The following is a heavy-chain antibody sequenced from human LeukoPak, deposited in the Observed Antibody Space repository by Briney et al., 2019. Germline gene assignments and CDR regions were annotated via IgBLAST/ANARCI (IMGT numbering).Heavy chain of an antibody. D-gene: IGHD2-15*01. Sequence: QAGGSLRLSCAASGFTFSSHAMSWVRRAPGRGLEWVAAILGEGATMFYADPVKGRIIVSRDNSKNPPYLQMYSLRVDATAFYSCARDQFRDYISGADYWGQGTLVTVSS. V-gene: IGHV3-23*01. CDR2: ILGEGATM. CDR3: ARDQFRDYISGADY. CDR1: GFTFSSHA. J-gene: IGHJ4*02.